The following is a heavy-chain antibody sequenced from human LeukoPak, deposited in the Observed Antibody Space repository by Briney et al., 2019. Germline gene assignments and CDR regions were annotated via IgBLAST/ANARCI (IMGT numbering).Heavy chain of an antibody. CDR1: GGTFSSYA. V-gene: IGHV1-24*01. CDR2: FDPEDGET. Sequence: ASVKVSCKASGGTFSSYAISWVRQAPGKGLEWMGGFDPEDGETIYAQKFQGRVTMTEDTSTDTAYMELSSLRSEDTAVYYCATAPAGWELLFDYWGQGTLVTVSS. D-gene: IGHD1-26*01. J-gene: IGHJ4*02. CDR3: ATAPAGWELLFDY.